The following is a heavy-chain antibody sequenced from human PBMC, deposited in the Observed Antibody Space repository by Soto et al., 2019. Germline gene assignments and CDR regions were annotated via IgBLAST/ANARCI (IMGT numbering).Heavy chain of an antibody. CDR2: ISSSSSTI. Sequence: GGSLRLSCAASGFTFSSYSMNWVRQAPGKGLEWVSYISSSSSTIYYADSVKGRFTISRDNAKNSLYLQMNSLRDEDTAVYYCARAVYYYGSGSLTPYNWFAPWGQGTLVTVSS. D-gene: IGHD3-10*01. V-gene: IGHV3-48*02. J-gene: IGHJ5*02. CDR3: ARAVYYYGSGSLTPYNWFAP. CDR1: GFTFSSYS.